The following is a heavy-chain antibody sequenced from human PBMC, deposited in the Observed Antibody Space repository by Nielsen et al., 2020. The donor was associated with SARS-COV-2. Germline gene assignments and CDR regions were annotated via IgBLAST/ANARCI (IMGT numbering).Heavy chain of an antibody. J-gene: IGHJ4*02. D-gene: IGHD2-21*02. V-gene: IGHV3-48*02. Sequence: GESLKISCAASGFAFRTHSMNWLRQAPGKGLEWISYISSGGHSIYYADSVKGRFTISRDNAKNSLYLQMNSLRDEDTAVYYCVRGKFGDYRISVWGQGTLVTVSS. CDR1: GFAFRTHS. CDR2: ISSGGHSI. CDR3: VRGKFGDYRISV.